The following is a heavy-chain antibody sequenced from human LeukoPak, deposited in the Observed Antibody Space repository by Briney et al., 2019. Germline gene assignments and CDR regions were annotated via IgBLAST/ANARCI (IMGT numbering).Heavy chain of an antibody. CDR2: INRNGDST. D-gene: IGHD4-17*01. V-gene: IGHV3-20*04. CDR3: ARSGTAGRGIIHFYGDTDHRDAFDI. CDR1: GFTFDDYG. J-gene: IGHJ3*02. Sequence: GGSLRLSCAASGFTFDDYGMSWVRQGPGKGLEWVSAINRNGDSTGYADSVKGRFTISRDNAKNSLYLQMNSLRAEDTAVYYCARSGTAGRGIIHFYGDTDHRDAFDIWGQGTMVTVSS.